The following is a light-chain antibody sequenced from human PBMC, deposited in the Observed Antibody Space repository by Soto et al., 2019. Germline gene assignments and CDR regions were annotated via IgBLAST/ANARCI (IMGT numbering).Light chain of an antibody. CDR1: QSVSSTY. CDR3: QQFGSSPLYT. Sequence: EIVLTLSPGTLSLSPGERVTLSCRASQSVSSTYLAWYRQKPGQAPRLLIYGASSRATGIPDRFSGSGSGTDFTLTISRLEPEDFAVYYCQQFGSSPLYTFGQGTKLEIK. CDR2: GAS. V-gene: IGKV3-20*01. J-gene: IGKJ2*01.